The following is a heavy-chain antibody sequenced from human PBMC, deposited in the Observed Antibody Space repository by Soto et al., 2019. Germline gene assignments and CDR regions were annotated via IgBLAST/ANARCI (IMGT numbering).Heavy chain of an antibody. V-gene: IGHV3-33*01. CDR2: IWYDGSNK. CDR1: GFTFSSYG. Sequence: PGGSLRLSCAASGFTFSSYGMHWVRQAPGKGLEWVAVIWYDGSNKYYADSVKGRFTISRDNSKNTLYLQMNSLRAEDTAVYYCARDRQGATVNYFDYWGQGTLVTVS. J-gene: IGHJ4*02. CDR3: ARDRQGATVNYFDY. D-gene: IGHD4-17*01.